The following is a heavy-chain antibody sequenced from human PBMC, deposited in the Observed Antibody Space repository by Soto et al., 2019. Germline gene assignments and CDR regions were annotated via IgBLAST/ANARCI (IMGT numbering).Heavy chain of an antibody. CDR2: IIPIFGSA. V-gene: IGHV1-69*01. CDR1: GGTLSSYA. J-gene: IGHJ6*02. Sequence: QVQLVQSGAEVKKPGSSVKVSCKASGGTLSSYAINWVRQAPGQGLEWMGGIIPIFGSANYAPKFQGRVTITADESTSTAYMELSSLRSEDTAVYYCARDVDTAMVSYYYYGMDVWGQGTTVTVSS. CDR3: ARDVDTAMVSYYYYGMDV. D-gene: IGHD5-18*01.